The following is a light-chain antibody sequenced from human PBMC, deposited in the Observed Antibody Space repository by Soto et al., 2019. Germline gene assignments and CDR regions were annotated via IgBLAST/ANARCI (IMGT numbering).Light chain of an antibody. CDR2: GAS. J-gene: IGKJ1*01. CDR3: QQYNNWPWK. Sequence: EIVLTRSPATRSGSPVEIANLYCVASQSVSSNLPWYQQRPGQAPRLLIYGASTRATGIPARFSGSGSGTEFTLTISSLQSEDFAVYYCQQYNNWPWKCGQGTKVDI. V-gene: IGKV3-15*01. CDR1: QSVSSN.